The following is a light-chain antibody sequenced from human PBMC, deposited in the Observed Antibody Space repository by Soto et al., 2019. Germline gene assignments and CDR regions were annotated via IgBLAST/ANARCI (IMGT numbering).Light chain of an antibody. V-gene: IGLV2-14*01. CDR1: SSDVGGYNF. CDR3: CSYTSGTTLVI. J-gene: IGLJ2*01. Sequence: QSALTQPASVSGSPGQSITISCTGTSSDVGGYNFVSWYQQHPGKAPKLMIYDVSYRPSGVSNRFSGSKSGNTASLTISGLQAEDEADYYCCSYTSGTTLVIFGGGTKLTVL. CDR2: DVS.